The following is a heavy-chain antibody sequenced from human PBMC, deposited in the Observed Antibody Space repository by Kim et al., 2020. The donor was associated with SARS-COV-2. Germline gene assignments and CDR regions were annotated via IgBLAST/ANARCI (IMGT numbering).Heavy chain of an antibody. D-gene: IGHD3-22*01. V-gene: IGHV3-23*01. J-gene: IGHJ4*02. CDR3: AKTPKYYYDSSGFYFDY. Sequence: GKGRSTLPRDNSKNTLYLQMNSLRAEDTAVYYCAKTPKYYYDSSGFYFDYWGQGTLVTVSS.